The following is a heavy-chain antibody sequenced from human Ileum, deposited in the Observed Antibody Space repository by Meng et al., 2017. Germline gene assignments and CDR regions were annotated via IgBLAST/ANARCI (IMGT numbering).Heavy chain of an antibody. CDR2: INPDGRDI. CDR1: GFTFTSYW. Sequence: GGSLRLSWAASGFTFTSYWMTWVRQAPGKGLECLAIINPDGRDINFADSVKGRFTSSRDNAKNSLYLQMNSLRVEDTAVYYWVRDATRGGDFDLWGQRTLVTVSS. D-gene: IGHD3-10*01. V-gene: IGHV3-7*01. CDR3: VRDATRGGDFDL. J-gene: IGHJ4*02.